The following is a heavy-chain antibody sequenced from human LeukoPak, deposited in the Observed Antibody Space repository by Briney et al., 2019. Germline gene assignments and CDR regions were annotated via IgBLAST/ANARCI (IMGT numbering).Heavy chain of an antibody. CDR3: ARVWGYGLDY. CDR1: TFTFSDYG. J-gene: IGHJ4*02. D-gene: IGHD4-17*01. V-gene: IGHV3-30*02. Sequence: GGSLRLSCIGSTFTFSDYGMHWVRQAPGKGLEWVAFIRYDGTKTYYADSAKGRFTISRDNAKNSLYLQMNSLRAEDTAVYYCARVWGYGLDYWGQGTLVTVSS. CDR2: IRYDGTKT.